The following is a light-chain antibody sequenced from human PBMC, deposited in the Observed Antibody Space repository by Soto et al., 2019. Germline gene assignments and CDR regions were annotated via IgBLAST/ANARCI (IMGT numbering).Light chain of an antibody. Sequence: QSVLTQHASVSGSPGQSITISCTGTSSDVGGYKYVSWYQQHPVKAPKLMIYEVTNRPSGVSNRFSGSKSGNTASLTISGLQADDEADYYCTSYTSSTTLVFGGGTKLTVL. J-gene: IGLJ2*01. CDR3: TSYTSSTTLV. CDR1: SSDVGGYKY. CDR2: EVT. V-gene: IGLV2-14*01.